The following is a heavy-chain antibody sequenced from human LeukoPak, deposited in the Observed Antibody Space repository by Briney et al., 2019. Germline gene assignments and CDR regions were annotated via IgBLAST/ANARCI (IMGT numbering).Heavy chain of an antibody. Sequence: SETLSLTCTVSGGSISSSYYYWGWIRQPPGKGLEWIGSIYYSGSTYYNPSLKSRVTISVDTSKSRFSLKLSSVTAADTAIYYCARNIVGPRQVDYWGQGTLVTVSS. J-gene: IGHJ4*02. CDR1: GGSISSSYYY. CDR2: IYYSGST. CDR3: ARNIVGPRQVDY. D-gene: IGHD1-26*01. V-gene: IGHV4-39*07.